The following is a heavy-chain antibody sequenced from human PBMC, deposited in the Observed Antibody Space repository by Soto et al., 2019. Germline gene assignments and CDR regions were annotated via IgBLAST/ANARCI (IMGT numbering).Heavy chain of an antibody. D-gene: IGHD2-21*02. CDR1: GFSLSTSGMC. Sequence: SGPTLVKPTQTLTLTCTFSGFSLSTSGMCVNWIRQSPGKALEWLALIDWEDDKNYSKSLKTRLTISKDTSKNQVVLTMTNMDPVDTATYYCARSMTQKYYYYYGMDVWGQGTTVTVSS. CDR3: ARSMTQKYYYYYGMDV. V-gene: IGHV2-70*01. CDR2: IDWEDDK. J-gene: IGHJ6*02.